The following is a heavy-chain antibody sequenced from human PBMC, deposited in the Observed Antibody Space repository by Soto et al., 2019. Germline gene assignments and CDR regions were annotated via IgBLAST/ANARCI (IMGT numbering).Heavy chain of an antibody. CDR2: IDPSDSYT. CDR3: ARRSSGWSANDY. CDR1: GYSFTSYW. J-gene: IGHJ4*02. Sequence: LGESLKISCKGSGYSFTSYWISWVRQMPGKGLEWMGRIDPSDSYTNYSPSFQGHVTISADKSISTAYLQWSSLKASDTAMYYCARRSSGWSANDYWGQGTLVTVSS. D-gene: IGHD6-19*01. V-gene: IGHV5-10-1*01.